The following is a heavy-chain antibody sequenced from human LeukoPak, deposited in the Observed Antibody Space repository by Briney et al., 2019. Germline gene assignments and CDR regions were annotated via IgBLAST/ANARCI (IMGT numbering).Heavy chain of an antibody. CDR1: GGSISSGDYY. Sequence: SETLSLTCTVYGGSISSGDYYWSWIRQPPGKGLEWIGYIYYSGSTYYNPSLKSRVTISVDTSKNQFSLKLSSVTAADTAVYYCAREIDYSGTSPWGQGTLVTVSS. D-gene: IGHD5-12*01. CDR3: AREIDYSGTSP. CDR2: IYYSGST. V-gene: IGHV4-30-4*01. J-gene: IGHJ5*02.